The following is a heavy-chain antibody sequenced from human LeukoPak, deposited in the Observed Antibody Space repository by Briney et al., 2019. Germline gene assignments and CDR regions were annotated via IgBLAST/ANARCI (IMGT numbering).Heavy chain of an antibody. CDR2: IIPIFGTA. V-gene: IGHV1-69*05. D-gene: IGHD3-22*01. CDR3: ARGYYDSSGYYYGDAFDI. J-gene: IGHJ3*02. CDR1: GGTFSSYA. Sequence: SVKVSCKASGGTFSSYAISLVRQAPGQGLEWMGGIIPIFGTANYAQKFQGRVTITTDESTSTAYMELSSLRSEDTAVYYCARGYYDSSGYYYGDAFDIWGQGTMVTVSS.